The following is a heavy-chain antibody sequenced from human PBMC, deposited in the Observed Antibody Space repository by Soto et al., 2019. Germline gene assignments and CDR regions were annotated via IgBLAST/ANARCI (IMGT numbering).Heavy chain of an antibody. CDR3: ARDRRYCSSTSCYGPPGY. J-gene: IGHJ4*02. Sequence: ASVKVSSKASGSTFTSYGISWVRQAPGQVFEWMGWISAYNGNTNYAQKLQGRVTMTTDTSTSTAYMELRSLRSDDTAVYYCARDRRYCSSTSCYGPPGYWGQGTLVTVSS. CDR1: GSTFTSYG. V-gene: IGHV1-18*01. D-gene: IGHD2-2*01. CDR2: ISAYNGNT.